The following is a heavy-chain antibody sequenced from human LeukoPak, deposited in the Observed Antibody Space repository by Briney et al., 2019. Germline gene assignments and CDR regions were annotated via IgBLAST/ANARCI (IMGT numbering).Heavy chain of an antibody. CDR1: GFAVSSTY. V-gene: IGHV3-66*01. CDR3: ARSVATGLGFSAS. D-gene: IGHD2-21*02. J-gene: IGHJ5*02. Sequence: GGSLRLSCAVSGFAVSSTYMTWVRQAPGKGLDWVSVIFSGGSTYYADSVEDRFIISRDNSKNTLYLQMNSLRADDTAVYYCARSVATGLGFSASWGQGTLVTVSS. CDR2: IFSGGST.